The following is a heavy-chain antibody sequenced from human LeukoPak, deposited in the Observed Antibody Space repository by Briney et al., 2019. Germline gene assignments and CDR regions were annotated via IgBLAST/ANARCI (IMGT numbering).Heavy chain of an antibody. CDR2: IYYSGST. J-gene: IGHJ4*02. CDR1: GGSISSYY. Sequence: SETLSLTCTVSGGSISSYYWSWVRQPPGKGLGWVGYIYYSGSTNYNTSLTSRATISVDTAKNQFSLQLSSVTAADTAVYYWARLRQEPYYYDSSGLAIYYFDYWGQGTLVTVSS. V-gene: IGHV4-59*08. D-gene: IGHD3-22*01. CDR3: ARLRQEPYYYDSSGLAIYYFDY.